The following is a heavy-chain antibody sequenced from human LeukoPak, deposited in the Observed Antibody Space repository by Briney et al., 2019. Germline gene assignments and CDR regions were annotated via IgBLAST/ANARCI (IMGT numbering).Heavy chain of an antibody. CDR1: GYSISSGYN. V-gene: IGHV4-38-2*01. D-gene: IGHD7-27*01. J-gene: IGHJ4*02. CDR3: ARIIGYDELGVD. Sequence: SETLSLTCAVSGYSISSGYNWGWIRQPPGKGREWIGSIYQSGSTYYNPSLKSRVTISVDTSKNQFSLKLSSVTAADTAVYYCARIIGYDELGVDWGQGTLVTVSS. CDR2: IYQSGST.